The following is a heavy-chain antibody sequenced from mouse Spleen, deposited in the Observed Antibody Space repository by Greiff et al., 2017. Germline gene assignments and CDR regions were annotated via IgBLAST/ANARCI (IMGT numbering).Heavy chain of an antibody. D-gene: IGHD2-4*01. Sequence: VQLQQSGAELVRPGTSVKMSCKASGYTFTNYWIGWAKQRPGHGLEWIGDIYPGGGYTNYNEKFKGKATLTADKSSSTAYMQFSSLTSEDSAIYYCARKGGYDYPSYYAMDYWGQGTSVTVSS. J-gene: IGHJ4*01. CDR1: GYTFTNYW. CDR3: ARKGGYDYPSYYAMDY. V-gene: IGHV1-63*01. CDR2: IYPGGGYT.